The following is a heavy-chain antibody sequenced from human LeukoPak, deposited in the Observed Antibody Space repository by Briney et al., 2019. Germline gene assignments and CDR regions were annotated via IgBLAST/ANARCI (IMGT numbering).Heavy chain of an antibody. V-gene: IGHV4-59*01. Sequence: SETLSLTCTVPGGSLSSYYGSWVRQPPRKGLGWLGYVYYSGRANYNPPLKRRVTISVDTSKNQFSLKLSSVTAADTAVYYCARDAPRGWFDPWGQGTLVTVSS. J-gene: IGHJ5*02. CDR2: VYYSGRA. CDR1: GGSLSSYY. CDR3: ARDAPRGWFDP.